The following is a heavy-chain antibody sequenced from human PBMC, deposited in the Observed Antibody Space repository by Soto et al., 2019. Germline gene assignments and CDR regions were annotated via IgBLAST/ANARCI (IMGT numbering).Heavy chain of an antibody. CDR3: AADRAYDSSGYYSDY. CDR1: GFTFTSSA. D-gene: IGHD3-22*01. J-gene: IGHJ4*02. CDR2: IVVGSGNT. V-gene: IGHV1-58*01. Sequence: GASVKVSCKASGFTFTSSAVQWVRQARGQRLEWIGWIVVGSGNTNYAQKFQERVTITRDMSTSTAYMELSSLRSEDTAVYYCAADRAYDSSGYYSDYWGQGTLVTVSS.